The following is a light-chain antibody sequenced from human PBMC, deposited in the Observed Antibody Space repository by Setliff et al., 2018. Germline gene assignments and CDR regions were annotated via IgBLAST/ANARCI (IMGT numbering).Light chain of an antibody. Sequence: QSVLTQPASVSGSPGQSITISCTGTSSDVGGYKYVFWYQQHPGKAPKLMIYEVSNRPSGLSNRFSGSKSGNTASLTISGLQAEDEADYYCSSYTSSSTRVVFGGGTKVTVL. CDR2: EVS. CDR1: SSDVGGYKY. CDR3: SSYTSSSTRVV. J-gene: IGLJ2*01. V-gene: IGLV2-14*01.